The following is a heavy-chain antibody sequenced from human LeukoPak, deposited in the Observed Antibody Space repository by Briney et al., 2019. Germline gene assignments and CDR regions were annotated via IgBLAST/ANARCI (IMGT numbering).Heavy chain of an antibody. V-gene: IGHV3-9*01. J-gene: IGHJ4*02. CDR1: GFTFDDYA. Sequence: PRGSLRLSCAASGFTFDDYAMHWVRQAPGKGLEWVSGINWNSDNIGYADSVKGRFTISRDNAKNSLYLQMNSLRAEDTALYYCAKDWAATVRGTDYWGQGTLVTVSS. D-gene: IGHD4-17*01. CDR2: INWNSDNI. CDR3: AKDWAATVRGTDY.